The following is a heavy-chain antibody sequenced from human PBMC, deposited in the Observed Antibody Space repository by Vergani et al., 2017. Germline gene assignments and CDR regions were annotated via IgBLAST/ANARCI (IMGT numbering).Heavy chain of an antibody. J-gene: IGHJ6*02. Sequence: QVQLQQWGAGLLKPSETLSLTCAVYGGSFSGYYWSWIRQPPGKGLEWIGEINHSGSTNYNPSLKSRVTISVDTSKNQFSLKLSSVTAADTAVYYCARSLTVVVVAATRGMDVWGQGTTVTVSS. CDR2: INHSGST. CDR1: GGSFSGYY. V-gene: IGHV4-34*01. CDR3: ARSLTVVVVAATRGMDV. D-gene: IGHD2-15*01.